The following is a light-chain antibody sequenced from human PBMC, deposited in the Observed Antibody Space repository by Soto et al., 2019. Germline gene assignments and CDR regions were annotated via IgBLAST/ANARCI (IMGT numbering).Light chain of an antibody. Sequence: QSALTQPASVSGSPGQSITISCTGTSSDVGSYNLVSWYQQHPGKAPKLMIYEGSKRPSGVSNRFSGSKSGNTASLTISGLQAEDEADYYCCSYAGSSTPVVFAGGTKLTVL. J-gene: IGLJ2*01. CDR1: SSDVGSYNL. V-gene: IGLV2-23*01. CDR3: CSYAGSSTPVV. CDR2: EGS.